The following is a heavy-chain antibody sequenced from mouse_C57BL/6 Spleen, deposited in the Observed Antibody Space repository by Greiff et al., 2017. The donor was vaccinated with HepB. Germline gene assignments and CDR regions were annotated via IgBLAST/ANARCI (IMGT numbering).Heavy chain of an antibody. CDR3: ARWETAQALYYAMDY. D-gene: IGHD3-2*02. CDR1: GYTFTSYS. J-gene: IGHJ4*01. Sequence: VQLQQSGAELARPGASVKLSCKASGYTFTSYSISWVKQRTGQGLEWIGEIYPRSGNTYYNEKFKGKATLTADKSSSTAYMELRSLTSEDSAVYFCARWETAQALYYAMDYWGQGTSVTVSS. V-gene: IGHV1-81*01. CDR2: IYPRSGNT.